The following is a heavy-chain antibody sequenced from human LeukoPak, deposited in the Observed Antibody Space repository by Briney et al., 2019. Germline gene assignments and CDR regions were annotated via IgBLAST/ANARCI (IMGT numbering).Heavy chain of an antibody. D-gene: IGHD3-10*01. V-gene: IGHV3-74*01. J-gene: IGHJ4*02. CDR3: ARESYGLGNYPFDY. Sequence: PGGSLRLSCAASGFTFSSHWMHWVRQAPGKGLVWVSRIDSHGTSTIDADSVKGRFTVSRDNAKNTLYLQMNSLRAEDTAVYYCARESYGLGNYPFDYWGQGTLVTVSS. CDR2: IDSHGTST. CDR1: GFTFSSHW.